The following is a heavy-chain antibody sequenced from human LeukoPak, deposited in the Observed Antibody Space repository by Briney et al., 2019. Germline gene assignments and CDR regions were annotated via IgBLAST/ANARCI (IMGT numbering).Heavy chain of an antibody. CDR1: GYTFTGYY. D-gene: IGHD3-10*01. V-gene: IGHV1-2*02. CDR2: INPNSGGT. Sequence: ASVTVSCKASGYTFTGYYMHWVRQAPGQGLEWMGWINPNSGGTNYAQKFQGRVTMTRDTSISTAYMELSRLRSDDTAVYYCARDEGSYYKSVWFDPWGQGTLVTVSS. CDR3: ARDEGSYYKSVWFDP. J-gene: IGHJ5*02.